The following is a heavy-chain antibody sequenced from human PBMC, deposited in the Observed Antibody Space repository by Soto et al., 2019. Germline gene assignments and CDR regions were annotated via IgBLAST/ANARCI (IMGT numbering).Heavy chain of an antibody. V-gene: IGHV3-53*01. CDR1: GFTVSSNY. CDR3: ARHITMDPLLVY. Sequence: EVQLVESGGGLIQPEGSLRLSCAVSGFTVSSNYMSWVRQAPGKGLEWVSVIYSGGSTYYADSVKGRFTISRDNSKSTLYLQMNSLRAEDTAVYYCARHITMDPLLVYWGQGTLVTVSS. CDR2: IYSGGST. D-gene: IGHD3-10*01. J-gene: IGHJ4*02.